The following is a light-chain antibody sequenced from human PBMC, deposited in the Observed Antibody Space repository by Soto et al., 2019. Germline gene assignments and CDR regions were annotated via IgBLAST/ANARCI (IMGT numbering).Light chain of an antibody. CDR2: EAK. V-gene: IGLV2-23*02. CDR3: CSYSVSGTFV. Sequence: QSALPQPASVSGSPGQSITISCSGSYSDIGVYDAVSWYQQSPGKAPKLLIYEAKKRPSGVSDRFSGSKSGDTASLTISGLQPDDEADYYCCSYSVSGTFVFGSGTKVTVL. CDR1: YSDIGVYDA. J-gene: IGLJ1*01.